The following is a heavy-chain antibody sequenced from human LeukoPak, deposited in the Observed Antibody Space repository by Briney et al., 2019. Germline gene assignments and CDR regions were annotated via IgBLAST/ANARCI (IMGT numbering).Heavy chain of an antibody. Sequence: SEDLSLTCTVSGGSISSYYWSWIRQPPGKGLEWIGYIYYSGSTNYNPSLKSRVTISVDTSKNQFSLKLSSVTAADTAVYYCARDGFYSSSLFGYWGQGTLVTVSS. CDR2: IYYSGST. V-gene: IGHV4-59*01. J-gene: IGHJ4*02. CDR3: ARDGFYSSSLFGY. D-gene: IGHD6-13*01. CDR1: GGSISSYY.